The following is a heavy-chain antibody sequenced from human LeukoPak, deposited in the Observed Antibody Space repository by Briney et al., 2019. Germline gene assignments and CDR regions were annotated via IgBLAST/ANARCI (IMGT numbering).Heavy chain of an antibody. CDR3: ARSPWGITMIAEA. CDR2: IYSGGTT. D-gene: IGHD3-22*01. J-gene: IGHJ5*02. CDR1: GFSDSSNY. Sequence: GGSLGLSCAASGFSDSSNYMSWIRQAPGKGLEWVSVIYSGGTTYYADSVKGRFIISRDNSKNTLYLQMNNLRAVDTAVYYCARSPWGITMIAEAWGQGTLVTVSS. V-gene: IGHV3-53*01.